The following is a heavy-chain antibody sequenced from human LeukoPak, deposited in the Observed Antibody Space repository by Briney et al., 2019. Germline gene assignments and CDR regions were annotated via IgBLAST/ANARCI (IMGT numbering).Heavy chain of an antibody. D-gene: IGHD6-13*01. CDR2: IYHSGST. V-gene: IGHV4-4*02. CDR1: GGSISSSNW. CDR3: ARSRRGSSWNYYYYGMDV. J-gene: IGHJ6*02. Sequence: SETLSLTCAVSGGSISSSNWWSWVRPPPGKGLEWIGEIYHSGSTNYNPSLKSRVTISVDKSKNQFSLKLSSVTAADTAVYYCARSRRGSSWNYYYYGMDVWGQGTTVTVSS.